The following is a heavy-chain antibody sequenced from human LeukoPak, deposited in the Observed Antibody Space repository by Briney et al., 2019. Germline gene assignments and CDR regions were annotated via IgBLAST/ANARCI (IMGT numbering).Heavy chain of an antibody. V-gene: IGHV3-7*01. CDR3: ARGTQSRTIAAAGRIDY. CDR2: IKQDGGEK. D-gene: IGHD6-13*01. Sequence: GGSLRLSCAASGFAFISYWMSWVRQAPGKGPEWVANIKQDGGEKYYVDSVKGRFTISRDNAKNSLYLQMSSLRAEDTAVYYCARGTQSRTIAAAGRIDYWGQGALVTVSS. CDR1: GFAFISYW. J-gene: IGHJ4*02.